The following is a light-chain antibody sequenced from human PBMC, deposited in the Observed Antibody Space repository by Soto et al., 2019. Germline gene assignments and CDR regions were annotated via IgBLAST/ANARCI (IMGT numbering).Light chain of an antibody. J-gene: IGKJ2*01. Sequence: DIVMTQSPDSLAVSLGERSTINCKSSQSVLRTSNDKNSLSWYQQKPGQPPKLLIYWASTRESGVPDRYRSSESGTDFTLTISRLQAEAVAVYSCKQSYHAPNTFGQGTKPEIK. CDR1: QSVLRTSNDKNS. CDR3: KQSYHAPNT. CDR2: WAS. V-gene: IGKV4-1*01.